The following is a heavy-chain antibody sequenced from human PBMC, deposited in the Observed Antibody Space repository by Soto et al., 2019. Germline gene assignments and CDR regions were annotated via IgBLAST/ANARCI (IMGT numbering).Heavy chain of an antibody. D-gene: IGHD3-3*01. V-gene: IGHV1-58*02. CDR1: GFTFTSSA. Sequence: SVKVSCKASGFTFTSSAMQWVRQARGQRLEWIGWIVVGSGNTNYAQKFQERVTITRDMSTSTDYMELSSLRSEDTAVYYCAADLRDFGYMDVWGKGTTVTVSS. CDR2: IVVGSGNT. CDR3: AADLRDFGYMDV. J-gene: IGHJ6*03.